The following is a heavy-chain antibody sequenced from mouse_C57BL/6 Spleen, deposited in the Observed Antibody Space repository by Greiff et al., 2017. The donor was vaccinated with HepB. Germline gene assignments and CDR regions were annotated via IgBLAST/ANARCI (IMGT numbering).Heavy chain of an antibody. D-gene: IGHD3-2*02. V-gene: IGHV14-1*01. J-gene: IGHJ4*01. Sequence: EVKLVESGAELVRPGASVKLSCTASGFNIKDYYMHWVKQRPEQGLEWIGRIDPEDGDTEYAPKFQGKATMTADTSSNTAYLQLSSLTSEDTAVYYCTTGTAQAPYYAMDYWGQGTSVTVSS. CDR3: TTGTAQAPYYAMDY. CDR1: GFNIKDYY. CDR2: IDPEDGDT.